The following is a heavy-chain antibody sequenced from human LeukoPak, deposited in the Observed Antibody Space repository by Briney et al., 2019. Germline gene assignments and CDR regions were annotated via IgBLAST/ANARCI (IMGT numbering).Heavy chain of an antibody. V-gene: IGHV3-33*01. Sequence: GGSLRLSCAASGFTFSSYGMHWVRQAPGKGLEWVAVIWYDGSNKYYADSVKGRFTISRDNSKNTLYLQMNSLRAEDTAVYYCARDTAMAPDWFDPWGQGTLVTVSS. CDR2: IWYDGSNK. CDR1: GFTFSSYG. D-gene: IGHD5-18*01. J-gene: IGHJ5*02. CDR3: ARDTAMAPDWFDP.